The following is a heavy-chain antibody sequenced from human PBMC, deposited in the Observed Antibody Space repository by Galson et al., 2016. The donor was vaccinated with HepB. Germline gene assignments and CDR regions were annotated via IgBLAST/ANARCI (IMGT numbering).Heavy chain of an antibody. D-gene: IGHD2-21*02. CDR2: INPGNGKT. CDR3: ARGLGDV. Sequence: SCKASGFIFANFAVQWVRHAPGQRPEWMGYINPGNGKTKYSQNFQGRVAITRDTGASTSYMELSNLRSEDTATYYCARGLGDVWGQGTLVTVSS. J-gene: IGHJ4*02. CDR1: GFIFANFA. V-gene: IGHV1-3*01.